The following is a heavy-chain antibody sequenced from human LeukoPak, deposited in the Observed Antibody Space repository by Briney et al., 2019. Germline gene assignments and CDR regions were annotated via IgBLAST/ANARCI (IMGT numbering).Heavy chain of an antibody. D-gene: IGHD3-10*01. V-gene: IGHV3-53*01. CDR3: GSGEWPHNC. CDR2: IYSGGTT. J-gene: IGHJ4*02. CDR1: GFTVSGNY. Sequence: GGSLRLSCAASGFTVSGNYMTWVRQAPGKGLEWVSLIYSGGTTFYADSVKGRFTISRDNSKNTLYLQMNSLRAEDTAVYYCGSGEWPHNCWGQGTLVTVSS.